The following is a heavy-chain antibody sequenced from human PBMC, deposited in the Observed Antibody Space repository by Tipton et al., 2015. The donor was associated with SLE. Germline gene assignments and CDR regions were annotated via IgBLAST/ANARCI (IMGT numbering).Heavy chain of an antibody. J-gene: IGHJ6*03. D-gene: IGHD3-3*01. V-gene: IGHV3-23*01. CDR3: ANSEGYYDFWSGPSYYMDV. Sequence: SLRLSCAASGLTFSSYAMSWVRQAPGKGPEWVSGISGSGGSTYYADSVKGRFTISRDNSKNTLYLQMNSLRAEDTAVYYCANSEGYYDFWSGPSYYMDVWGKGTTVTVSS. CDR1: GLTFSSYA. CDR2: ISGSGGST.